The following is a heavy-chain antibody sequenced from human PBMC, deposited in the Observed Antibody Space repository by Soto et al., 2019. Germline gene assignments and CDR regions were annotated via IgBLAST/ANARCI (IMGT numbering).Heavy chain of an antibody. CDR1: GGSISSGGYY. CDR2: IYYSGST. V-gene: IGHV4-31*03. D-gene: IGHD2-2*01. J-gene: IGHJ4*02. Sequence: PSETLSLTCTVSGGSISSGGYYWSWIRQHPGKGLEWIGYIYYSGSTYYNPSLKSRVTISVDTSKNQFSLKLSSVTAADTAVYYCARVSCSSTSCPIDYWGQGTLVTVSS. CDR3: ARVSCSSTSCPIDY.